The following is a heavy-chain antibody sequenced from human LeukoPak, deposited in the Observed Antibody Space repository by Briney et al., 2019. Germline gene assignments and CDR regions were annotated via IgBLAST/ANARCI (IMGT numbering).Heavy chain of an antibody. CDR1: GFTFSTYA. J-gene: IGHJ4*02. V-gene: IGHV3-23*01. Sequence: QPGGSLRLSCAASGFTFSTYAMSWVRQAPGKGLEWVSAIGGIGGKTYYADSVKGRFTISRDNSKNTLYLQMNSLRAEDTAVYYCAKDTTYYDFWSGYYWREILGRALFDYWGQGTLVTVSS. CDR3: AKDTTYYDFWSGYYWREILGRALFDY. CDR2: IGGIGGKT. D-gene: IGHD3-3*01.